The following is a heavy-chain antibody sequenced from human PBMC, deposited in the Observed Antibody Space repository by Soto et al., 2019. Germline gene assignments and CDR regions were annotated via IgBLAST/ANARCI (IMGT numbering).Heavy chain of an antibody. CDR1: GIKYTEFA. J-gene: IGHJ6*02. Sequence: VQLVESGGGEVQPGRSLRLSCAASGIKYTEFALHWVRQAPRKGLEWVAIISYDGSDKYYADSVKGRFVSSRDNAKYAVYLETNRLSPEDTAVYFCAGWAWDSYYAIDVWGQGTPVAVFS. CDR2: ISYDGSDK. CDR3: AGWAWDSYYAIDV. D-gene: IGHD3-22*01. V-gene: IGHV3-30*09.